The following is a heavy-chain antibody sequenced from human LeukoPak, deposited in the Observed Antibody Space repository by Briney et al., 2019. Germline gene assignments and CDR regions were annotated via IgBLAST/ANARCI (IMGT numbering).Heavy chain of an antibody. CDR1: SGSFISSGHF. CDR3: ARLRGGVQLWGD. CDR2: INYSGTT. V-gene: IGHV4-39*01. J-gene: IGHJ4*01. Sequence: SETLSLTCTVSSGSFISSGHFCGWIRQPQGMGLEWIATINYSGTTYYNPSLKSRVTTSVDTSNNQFSLKLSSVTAADTAVYYCARLRGGVQLWGDWGQGALVTVSS. D-gene: IGHD1-1*01.